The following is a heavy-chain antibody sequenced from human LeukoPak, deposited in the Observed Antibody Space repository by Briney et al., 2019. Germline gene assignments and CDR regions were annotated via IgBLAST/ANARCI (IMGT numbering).Heavy chain of an antibody. V-gene: IGHV4-59*01. D-gene: IGHD1-14*01. CDR3: ARGPRYSYSDY. CDR2: IYYSGST. Sequence: SETLSLTCTVSGGSISNYYWSWIRQPPGKGLEWIGYIYYSGSTNYNPSLKSRVTISVDTSKNQFSLKLSSVTAADTAVYYCARGPRYSYSDYWGQGTLVTVSS. J-gene: IGHJ4*02. CDR1: GGSISNYY.